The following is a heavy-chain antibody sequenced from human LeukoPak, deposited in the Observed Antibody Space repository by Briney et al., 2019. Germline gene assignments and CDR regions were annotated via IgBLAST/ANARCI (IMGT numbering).Heavy chain of an antibody. Sequence: PSETLSLTCAVSGGSISSNNWWIWVRQSPEKGLEWIGEIYHDGSTNYNPSLKSRVTISVDTSKNQFSLKLSSVTAADTAMYYCARHTVSSSFFDYWGQGTLVTVSS. CDR1: GGSISSNNW. J-gene: IGHJ4*02. CDR2: IYHDGST. D-gene: IGHD6-13*01. V-gene: IGHV4-4*02. CDR3: ARHTVSSSFFDY.